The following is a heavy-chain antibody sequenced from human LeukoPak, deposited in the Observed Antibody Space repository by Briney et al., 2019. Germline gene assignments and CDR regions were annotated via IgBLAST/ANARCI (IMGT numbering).Heavy chain of an antibody. V-gene: IGHV1-69*05. CDR3: ARYLPNYYDSSGQNAFDI. J-gene: IGHJ3*02. D-gene: IGHD3-22*01. Sequence: SVKVSCKASGGTFSSYAISWVRQAPGQGLEWMGGIIPIFGTANYAQKLQGRVTITTDESTSTAYMELSSLRPEDTAVYYCARYLPNYYDSSGQNAFDIWGQGTMVTVSS. CDR2: IIPIFGTA. CDR1: GGTFSSYA.